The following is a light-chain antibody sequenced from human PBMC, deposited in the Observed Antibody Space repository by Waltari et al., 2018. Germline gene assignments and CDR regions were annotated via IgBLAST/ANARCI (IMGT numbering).Light chain of an antibody. Sequence: DIQMTQSPSTLSASVGDRVTITCRVSQSISNWLAWYQQTPGKAPNLLIYKASSLESGVPSRFSASGSGTEFTLTISSLQPDDFATYYCQQYSSSSRTFGQGTKVEIK. V-gene: IGKV1-5*03. CDR2: KAS. CDR1: QSISNW. CDR3: QQYSSSSRT. J-gene: IGKJ1*01.